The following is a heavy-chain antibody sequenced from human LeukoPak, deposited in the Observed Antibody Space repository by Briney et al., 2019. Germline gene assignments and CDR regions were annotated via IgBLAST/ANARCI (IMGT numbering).Heavy chain of an antibody. Sequence: ASVKVSCKASGYTFTSYDINWVRQATGQGLEWMGWMNPNSGNTGYAQKFQGRVTMTRNTSISTAYMELSSLRSEDTAVYYCARGIAARRGNWFDPWGQGTLVTVSS. CDR1: GYTFTSYD. CDR3: ARGIAARRGNWFDP. D-gene: IGHD6-6*01. CDR2: MNPNSGNT. V-gene: IGHV1-8*01. J-gene: IGHJ5*02.